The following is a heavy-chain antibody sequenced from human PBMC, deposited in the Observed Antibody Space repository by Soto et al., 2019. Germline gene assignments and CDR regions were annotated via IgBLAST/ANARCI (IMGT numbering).Heavy chain of an antibody. CDR3: AKVRGSSGSYYFDF. CDR2: ISNAGNR. D-gene: IGHD1-26*01. CDR1: GASISSFY. J-gene: IGHJ4*02. V-gene: IGHV4-59*01. Sequence: SETLSLTCTVSGASISSFYRSWIRQSPGKGLEWMAYISNAGNRNFNPSLQGRVTISMDTSKNQFSLRLNSVTAADTAVYYCAKVRGSSGSYYFDFWGLGTLVTVSS.